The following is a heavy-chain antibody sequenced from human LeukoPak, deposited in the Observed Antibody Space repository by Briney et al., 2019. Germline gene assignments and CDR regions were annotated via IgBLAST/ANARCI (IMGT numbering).Heavy chain of an antibody. CDR3: ARAGSGYYMEHVNVGGYYYYMDV. Sequence: ASVKVSCKASGGTFSSYAISWVRRAPGQGLEWMGGIIPIFGTANYAQKFQGRVTITADESTSTAYMELSSLRSEDTAVYYCARAGSGYYMEHVNVGGYYYYMDVWGKGTTVTVSS. CDR1: GGTFSSYA. CDR2: IIPIFGTA. D-gene: IGHD3-3*01. J-gene: IGHJ6*03. V-gene: IGHV1-69*13.